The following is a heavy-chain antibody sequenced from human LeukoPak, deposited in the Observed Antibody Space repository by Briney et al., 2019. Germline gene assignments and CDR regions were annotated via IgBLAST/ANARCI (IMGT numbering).Heavy chain of an antibody. CDR1: GGSFSGYY. J-gene: IGHJ5*02. CDR3: AREKVLRYFDWFKNNWFDP. Sequence: SETLSLTCAVYGGSFSGYYWSWIRQPPGKGLEWIGEINHSGSTNYNPSLKSRVTISVDTSKNQFSLKLSSVTAADTAVYYCAREKVLRYFDWFKNNWFDPWGQGTLVTVSS. V-gene: IGHV4-34*01. CDR2: INHSGST. D-gene: IGHD3-9*01.